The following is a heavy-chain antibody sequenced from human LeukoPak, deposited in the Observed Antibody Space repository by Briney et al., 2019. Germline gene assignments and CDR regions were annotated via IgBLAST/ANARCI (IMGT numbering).Heavy chain of an antibody. Sequence: ASVKVSCKASGYTFTGYYMHWVRQAPGQGLEWMGWINPNSGGTNYAQKFQGRVTMTRDTSISTAYMELSRLRSDDTAVYYCARVYCSSTSCLGRGRRGDYWGQGTLVTVSS. CDR2: INPNSGGT. V-gene: IGHV1-2*02. D-gene: IGHD2-2*01. J-gene: IGHJ4*02. CDR1: GYTFTGYY. CDR3: ARVYCSSTSCLGRGRRGDY.